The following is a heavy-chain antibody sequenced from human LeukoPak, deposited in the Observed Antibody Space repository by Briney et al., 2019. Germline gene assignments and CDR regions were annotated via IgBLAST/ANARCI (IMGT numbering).Heavy chain of an antibody. CDR1: GGSISSGDYY. Sequence: SQTLSLTCTVSGGSISSGDYYWSWIRQPPGKGLEWIGYIYYSGSTYYNPSLKSRVTISVDTSKNQFSLKLSSVTAADTAVYYCARVLIVERAFDIWGQGTMVTVSS. CDR2: IYYSGST. D-gene: IGHD2-15*01. J-gene: IGHJ3*02. CDR3: ARVLIVERAFDI. V-gene: IGHV4-30-4*01.